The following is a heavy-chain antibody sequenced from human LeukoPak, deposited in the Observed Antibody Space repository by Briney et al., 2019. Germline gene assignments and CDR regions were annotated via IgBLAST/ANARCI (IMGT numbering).Heavy chain of an antibody. Sequence: GGSLRLSCAASGFTFSSYEMNWVRQAPGKGLEWVSYISSSGSTIYYADSVKGLFTISRDNSKNTLYLQMNSLRAEDTAVYYCAKRMIRGVNHDAFDLWGQGTMVTVSS. J-gene: IGHJ3*01. V-gene: IGHV3-48*03. D-gene: IGHD3-10*01. CDR2: ISSSGSTI. CDR1: GFTFSSYE. CDR3: AKRMIRGVNHDAFDL.